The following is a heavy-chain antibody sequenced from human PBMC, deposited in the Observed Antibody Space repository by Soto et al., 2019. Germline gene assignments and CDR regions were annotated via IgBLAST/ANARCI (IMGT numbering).Heavy chain of an antibody. J-gene: IGHJ4*02. Sequence: QVQLVQSGAEVKKPGSSVKVSCKASGGTFSCYTFSWVRQAPGQGLEWMGRIIPIVGKPNYAQKFQGRVTITADKSTSTAYMELSSLRSEDTAVYYCARAYGSGSYRHFDYWGQGTLVTVSS. CDR2: IIPIVGKP. D-gene: IGHD3-10*01. CDR1: GGTFSCYT. CDR3: ARAYGSGSYRHFDY. V-gene: IGHV1-69*08.